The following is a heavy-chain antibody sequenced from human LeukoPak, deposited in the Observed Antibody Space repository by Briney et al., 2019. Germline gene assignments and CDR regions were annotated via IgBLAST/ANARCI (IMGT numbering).Heavy chain of an antibody. D-gene: IGHD3-22*01. CDR1: GYTFTSYA. Sequence: ASVKVSCKASGYTFTSYAMHWVRQAPGQRLEWMGWINAGNGNTKYSQEFQGRVTMTRDTSISTAYMELSRLRSDDTAVYYCARGPSNYYDSSGLDYWGQGTLVTVSS. CDR3: ARGPSNYYDSSGLDY. V-gene: IGHV1-3*01. J-gene: IGHJ4*02. CDR2: INAGNGNT.